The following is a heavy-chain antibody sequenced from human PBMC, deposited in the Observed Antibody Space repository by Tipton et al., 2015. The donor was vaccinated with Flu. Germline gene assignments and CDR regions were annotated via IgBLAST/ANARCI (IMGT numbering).Heavy chain of an antibody. CDR1: GFTFSDYY. V-gene: IGHV3-11*06. CDR3: ARYDFWSGYYPDY. D-gene: IGHD3-3*01. J-gene: IGHJ4*02. CDR2: ISSSSSYT. Sequence: SLRLSCAASGFTFSDYYMSWIRQAPGKGLEWVSYISSSSSYTNYADSVKGRFTISRDNAKNSLYLQMNSLRAEDTAVYYCARYDFWSGYYPDYWGQGTLVTVSS.